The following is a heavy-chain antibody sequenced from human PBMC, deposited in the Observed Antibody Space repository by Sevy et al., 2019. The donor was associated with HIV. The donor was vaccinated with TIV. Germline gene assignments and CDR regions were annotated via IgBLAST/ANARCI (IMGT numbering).Heavy chain of an antibody. D-gene: IGHD6-13*01. V-gene: IGHV3-43*01. CDR1: GFTFDDYT. CDR3: ARDIAAAGTDAFDI. Sequence: GGSLRLSCAASGFTFDDYTMHWVRQAPGKGLEWVSLISWDGGSTYYADSVKDRFTISRDNSKNSLYLQMNSLRTEDTAQSYCARDIAAAGTDAFDIWGQGTMVTVSS. CDR2: ISWDGGST. J-gene: IGHJ3*02.